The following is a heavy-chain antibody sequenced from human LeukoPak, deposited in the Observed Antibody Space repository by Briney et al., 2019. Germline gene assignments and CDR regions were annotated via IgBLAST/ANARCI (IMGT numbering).Heavy chain of an antibody. CDR1: GFKFSDYD. V-gene: IGHV3-49*03. CDR3: SRSTWRYTMDV. CDR2: IRNTIYGGTI. Sequence: GGSLRLSCSVSGFKFSDYDMSWLRQAPGKGLEWVGFIRNTIYGGTIKYAAAVKGRFSISRDDSKSIAYLQMNNLQSEDTAVYFCSRSTWRYTMDVWGQGTTVTVSS. D-gene: IGHD5-24*01. J-gene: IGHJ6*02.